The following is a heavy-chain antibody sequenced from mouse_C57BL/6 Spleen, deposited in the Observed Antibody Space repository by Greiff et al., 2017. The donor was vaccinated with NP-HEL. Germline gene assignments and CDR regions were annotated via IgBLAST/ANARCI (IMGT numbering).Heavy chain of an antibody. J-gene: IGHJ2*01. CDR1: GFTFSSYG. CDR3: ARHGSNGYFDY. Sequence: EVQGVESGGDLVQPGGSLKLSCAASGFTFSSYGMSWVRQTPDTRLEWVATISSGGSYTYYPDSVKGRFTIYRDNAKNTLYLQMSSLKSEDTAIYYCARHGSNGYFDYWGQGTTLTVSS. D-gene: IGHD2-2*01. V-gene: IGHV5-6*01. CDR2: ISSGGSYT.